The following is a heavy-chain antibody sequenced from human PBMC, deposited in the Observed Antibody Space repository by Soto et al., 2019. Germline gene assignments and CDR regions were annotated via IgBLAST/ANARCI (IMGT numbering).Heavy chain of an antibody. J-gene: IGHJ4*02. CDR3: ARGPVAGSDF. D-gene: IGHD6-19*01. Sequence: ASVKVSCKASGYTFTSYGIVWVRQAPGQGFEWMGWISPYSGETRYAEKFQDRVTLTTDTSTKTAYMDLRNLKSDDTAVYWCARGPVAGSDFWGQGTLVTVSS. V-gene: IGHV1-18*04. CDR2: ISPYSGET. CDR1: GYTFTSYG.